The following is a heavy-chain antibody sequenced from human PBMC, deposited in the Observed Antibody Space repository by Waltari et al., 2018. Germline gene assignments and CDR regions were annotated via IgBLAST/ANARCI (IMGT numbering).Heavy chain of an antibody. Sequence: QVQVVQSGAEVKKPGASVKVSCKASGYTFTKYAMHWVRQAPGQRLEWMGWINAGNGNTKYSQKFQGRVTITRDTSASTAYMELSSLRSEDTAVYYCAREGDYYYGMDVWGQGTTVTVSS. CDR3: AREGDYYYGMDV. CDR1: GYTFTKYA. J-gene: IGHJ6*02. CDR2: INAGNGNT. V-gene: IGHV1-3*01.